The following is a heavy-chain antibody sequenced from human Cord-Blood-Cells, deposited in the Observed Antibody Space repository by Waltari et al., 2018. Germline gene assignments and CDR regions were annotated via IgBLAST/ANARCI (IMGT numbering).Heavy chain of an antibody. CDR1: GFTFSSYA. Sequence: QVQLVESGGGVVQPGRSLRLSCAASGFTFSSYAMHWVRQAPGKGLEWVAVIWYDGSNKYYADSVKGRFTISRDNSKNTLYLQMNSLRAEETAVYYCARPSEYSSSCFDYWGQGTLVTVSS. CDR2: IWYDGSNK. V-gene: IGHV3-33*01. J-gene: IGHJ4*02. CDR3: ARPSEYSSSCFDY. D-gene: IGHD6-6*01.